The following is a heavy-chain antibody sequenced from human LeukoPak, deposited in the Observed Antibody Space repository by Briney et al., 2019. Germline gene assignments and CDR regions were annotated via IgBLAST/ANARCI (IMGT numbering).Heavy chain of an antibody. CDR2: IYYSGST. V-gene: IGHV4-30-4*08. D-gene: IGHD2-2*01. J-gene: IGHJ4*02. CDR1: GGSISSGDYY. CDR3: ARVGCSSTSCYLDY. Sequence: PSETLSLTCTVSGGSISSGDYYWSWIRQPPGKGLEWIGYIYYSGSTYYNPSLKSRVTISVDTSKNQFSLKLSSVTAADTAVYYCARVGCSSTSCYLDYWGQGTLVTVPS.